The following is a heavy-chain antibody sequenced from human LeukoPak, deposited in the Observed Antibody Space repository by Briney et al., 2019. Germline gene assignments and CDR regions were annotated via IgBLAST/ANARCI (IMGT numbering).Heavy chain of an antibody. CDR3: ARDPGIVVVTAITEYGMDV. Sequence: PSETLSLTCTVSGGSISIYYWSWIRQPAGKGLEWIGRIYTSGSTNYNPSLKSRVTMSVDTSKNQFSLKLSSVTAADTAVYYCARDPGIVVVTAITEYGMDVWGQGTTVTVSS. V-gene: IGHV4-4*07. J-gene: IGHJ6*02. CDR2: IYTSGST. D-gene: IGHD2-21*02. CDR1: GGSISIYY.